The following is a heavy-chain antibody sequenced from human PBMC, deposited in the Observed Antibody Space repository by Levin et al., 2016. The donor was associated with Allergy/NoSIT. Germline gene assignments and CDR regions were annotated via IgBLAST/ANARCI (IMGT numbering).Heavy chain of an antibody. CDR3: AKDPYGSGTVVDY. CDR2: ISGSGGST. J-gene: IGHJ4*02. Sequence: VRQAPGKGLEWVSAISGSGGSTYYADSVKGRFTISRDNSKNTLYLQMNSLRAEDTAVYYCAKDPYGSGTVVDYWGQGTLVTVSS. V-gene: IGHV3-23*01. D-gene: IGHD3-10*01.